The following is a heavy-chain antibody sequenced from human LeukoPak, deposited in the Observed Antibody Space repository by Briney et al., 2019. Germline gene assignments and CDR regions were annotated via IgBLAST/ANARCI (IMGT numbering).Heavy chain of an antibody. Sequence: PGGSLRLSCAASGFTFSSYSMNWVRQAPGAGLEWVAYISCGSSTIYYADSVKGRFTISRDDAKNSLYLQMNSLRADDTAVYYCARYSYSTSWYYGYWGQGTLVTVSS. CDR1: GFTFSSYS. V-gene: IGHV3-48*04. D-gene: IGHD6-13*01. J-gene: IGHJ4*01. CDR3: ARYSYSTSWYYGY. CDR2: ISCGSSTI.